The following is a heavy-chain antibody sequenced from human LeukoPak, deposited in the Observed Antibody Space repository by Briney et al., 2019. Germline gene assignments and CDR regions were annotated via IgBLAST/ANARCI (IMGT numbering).Heavy chain of an antibody. CDR1: GLTFSSYA. CDR2: ISGDGVST. J-gene: IGHJ4*02. V-gene: IGHV3-43*02. CDR3: AKESGKFDY. Sequence: GGSLRLSCAASGLTFSSYAMHWVRQAPGKGLEWVSLISGDGVSTFYADSVKGRFSISRDNSKNSLYLEMNSLRTEDAAMYYCAKESGKFDYWGQGTLVAVSS.